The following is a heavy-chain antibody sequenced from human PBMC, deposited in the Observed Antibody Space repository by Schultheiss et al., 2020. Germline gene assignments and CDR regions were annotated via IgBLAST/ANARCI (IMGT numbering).Heavy chain of an antibody. D-gene: IGHD3-10*01. CDR1: GYNFTSQW. CDR2: IYPGDSDT. V-gene: IGHV5-51*01. J-gene: IGHJ5*02. CDR3: ARVGQGGDLRTRWFDP. Sequence: GESLKISCKGSGYNFTSQWIGWVRQMPGKGLEWMGIIYPGDSDTRYSPSFRGQVTISADKSISTAYLQWSSLKASDTAMYYCARVGQGGDLRTRWFDPWGQGTLVTVSS.